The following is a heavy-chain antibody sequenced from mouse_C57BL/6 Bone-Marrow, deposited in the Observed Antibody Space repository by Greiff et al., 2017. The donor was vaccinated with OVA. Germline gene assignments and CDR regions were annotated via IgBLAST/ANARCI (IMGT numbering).Heavy chain of an antibody. CDR2: IRLKSDNYAT. D-gene: IGHD1-1*01. CDR3: SYYYGSSYVDWYFDV. V-gene: IGHV6-3*01. CDR1: GFTFSNYW. J-gene: IGHJ1*03. Sequence: EVQRVESGGGLVQPGGSMKLSCVASGFTFSNYWMNWVRQSPEKGLEWVAQIRLKSDNYATHYAESVKGRFTISRDDSKSRVYLQMNNLRAEDTGIYYCSYYYGSSYVDWYFDVWGTGTTVTVSS.